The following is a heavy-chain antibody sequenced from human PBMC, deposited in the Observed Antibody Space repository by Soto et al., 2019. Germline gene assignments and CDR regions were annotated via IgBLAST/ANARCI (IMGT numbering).Heavy chain of an antibody. CDR1: SGSISSVGYY. CDR3: ARDGDGYNY. Sequence: SETLSLTCAVSSGSISSVGYYWSWLRQHPGKGLEWIGYIYSSGSTSYNPSLKSRVTISVDTSKNQFSLKLSSVTAADTAVYYCARDGDGYNYWGQGTLVTVSS. D-gene: IGHD5-12*01. J-gene: IGHJ4*02. V-gene: IGHV4-61*08. CDR2: IYSSGST.